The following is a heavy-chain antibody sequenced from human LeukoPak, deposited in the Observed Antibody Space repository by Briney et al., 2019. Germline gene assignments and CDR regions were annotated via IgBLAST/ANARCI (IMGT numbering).Heavy chain of an antibody. D-gene: IGHD3-22*01. J-gene: IGHJ1*01. CDR1: GYTFTSYF. Sequence: ASVMFSCKASGYTFTSYFMHWVRQAPGQGLEWMGIINPSGGSTNYAQKFQGRVTMTRDTSTSTVYMELSSLRSEDTAVYYCARAHYYDSSDYGGIEHWGQGALVNVSS. CDR3: ARAHYYDSSDYGGIEH. CDR2: INPSGGST. V-gene: IGHV1-46*01.